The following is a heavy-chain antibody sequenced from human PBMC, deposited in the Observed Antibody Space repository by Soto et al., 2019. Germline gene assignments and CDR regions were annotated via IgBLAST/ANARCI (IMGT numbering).Heavy chain of an antibody. CDR1: GFTFSSYG. CDR2: ISYDGSNK. J-gene: IGHJ6*02. Sequence: GGSLRLSWAASGFTFSSYGRHWVRRVPGKGLGWLAVISYDGSNKYYADSVKGRFTISRDNSKNTLYLQMNSLRAEDTAVYYCAKDQRSSNTIFGVVIMEYYGMDVWGQGTTVTVSS. CDR3: AKDQRSSNTIFGVVIMEYYGMDV. D-gene: IGHD3-3*01. V-gene: IGHV3-30*18.